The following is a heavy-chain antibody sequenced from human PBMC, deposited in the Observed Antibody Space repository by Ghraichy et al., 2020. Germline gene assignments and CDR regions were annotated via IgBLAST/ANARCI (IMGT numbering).Heavy chain of an antibody. J-gene: IGHJ4*02. V-gene: IGHV3-23*01. Sequence: GGSLRLSCAASGFTFSKYAMTWVRQAPGKGLEWVSAVSGSGGSTYYADSVKGRFTISRDNSKNTLYLQMNSLRAEDTAVYYCAKDETQWLVILTDFWGQGTLVTVSS. CDR2: VSGSGGST. D-gene: IGHD6-19*01. CDR1: GFTFSKYA. CDR3: AKDETQWLVILTDF.